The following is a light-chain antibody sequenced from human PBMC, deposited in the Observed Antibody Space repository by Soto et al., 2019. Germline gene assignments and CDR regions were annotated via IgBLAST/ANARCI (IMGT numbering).Light chain of an antibody. V-gene: IGLV1-47*01. CDR2: KNN. J-gene: IGLJ2*01. CDR1: SSNIGSNY. CDR3: ATWDDSLSAPSVV. Sequence: QSVLTQPPSASGTPGQRVTISCSGSSSNIGSNYVYWYQHLPGTAPKLLIYKNNQRPSGVPDRFSGSKSGTSASLTISGLRSEDEADYYCATWDDSLSAPSVVFGVGTKLTVL.